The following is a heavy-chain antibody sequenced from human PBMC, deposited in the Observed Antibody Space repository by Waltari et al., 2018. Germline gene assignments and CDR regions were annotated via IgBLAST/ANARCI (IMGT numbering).Heavy chain of an antibody. CDR1: GGAIRSYY. D-gene: IGHD2-2*01. CDR2: IYGSGST. Sequence: GLVKPSETLSLTCTVSGGAIRSYYWRWIRQPPGKGLEWIGYIYGSGSTNYNPSLKSRVTISVDTSKNQFSLKLSSVTAADTAVYYCASGRSSSTSGYYYYYMDVWGKGTTVTVSS. J-gene: IGHJ6*03. CDR3: ASGRSSSTSGYYYYYMDV. V-gene: IGHV4-59*01.